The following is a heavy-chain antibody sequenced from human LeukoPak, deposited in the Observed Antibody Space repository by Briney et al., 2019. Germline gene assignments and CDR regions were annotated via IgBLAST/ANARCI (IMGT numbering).Heavy chain of an antibody. CDR1: GGSISSGGYY. V-gene: IGHV4-31*03. CDR2: IYYSGST. D-gene: IGHD3-22*01. J-gene: IGHJ5*02. Sequence: SETLSLTCTVSGGSISSGGYYWSWIRQHPGKGLEWIGYIYYSGSTYYNPSLKSRVTISVDTSKNQFSLKLSSVTAADTAVYYCARLRGVVVVTSNWFDPWGQGTLVTVSS. CDR3: ARLRGVVVVTSNWFDP.